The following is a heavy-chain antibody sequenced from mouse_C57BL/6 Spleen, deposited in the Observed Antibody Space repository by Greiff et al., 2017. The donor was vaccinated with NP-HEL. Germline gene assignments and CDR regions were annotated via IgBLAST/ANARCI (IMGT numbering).Heavy chain of an antibody. V-gene: IGHV1-4*01. Sequence: VKLVESGAELARPGASVKMSCKASGYTFTSYTMHWVKQRPGQGLEWIGYINPSSGYTKYNQKFKDKATLTADKSSSTAYMQLSSLTSEDSAVYCCARLDSSGSWFAYWGKGTLVTVSA. CDR2: INPSSGYT. CDR3: ARLDSSGSWFAY. D-gene: IGHD3-2*02. J-gene: IGHJ3*01. CDR1: GYTFTSYT.